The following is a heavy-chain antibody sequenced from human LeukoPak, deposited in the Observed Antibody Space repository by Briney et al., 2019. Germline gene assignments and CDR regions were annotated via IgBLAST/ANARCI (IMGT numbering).Heavy chain of an antibody. D-gene: IGHD3-22*01. CDR2: FGTRSTSV. V-gene: IGHV3-21*01. CDR3: AREVSEGFDF. Sequence: GGSLRLSCTASGFTFSGYSMNWIRQAPGKGLEWVSSFGTRSTSVYHAGSVKGRFAISRDNAKNSLYLQMNGLRAEDTALYYCAREVSEGFDFWGQGTLVTVSS. CDR1: GFTFSGYS. J-gene: IGHJ4*02.